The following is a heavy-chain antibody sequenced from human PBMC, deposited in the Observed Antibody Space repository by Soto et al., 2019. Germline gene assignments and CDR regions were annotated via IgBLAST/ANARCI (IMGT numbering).Heavy chain of an antibody. J-gene: IGHJ5*02. Sequence: SQTLSLTCAISGDSVSSNSAAWNWIRQSPSRGLEWLGRTYYRSKWYNDYAVSVKSRITINPDTSKNQFSLQLNSVTPEDTAVYYCARDYPPPSHARKIAAAGPWAPFDPWGQGTLVTVSS. D-gene: IGHD6-13*01. CDR1: GDSVSSNSAA. V-gene: IGHV6-1*01. CDR2: TYYRSKWYN. CDR3: ARDYPPPSHARKIAAAGPWAPFDP.